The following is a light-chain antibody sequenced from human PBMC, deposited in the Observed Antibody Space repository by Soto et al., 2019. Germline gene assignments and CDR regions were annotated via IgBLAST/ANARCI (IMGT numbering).Light chain of an antibody. J-gene: IGKJ1*01. CDR2: GAS. CDR1: QSVSIN. V-gene: IGKV3-15*01. CDR3: QHYNNWPPWT. Sequence: EIVMTQSPATLSVSPGERATLSCRASQSVSINLAWYQQKPGQAPRLLIYGASTRATGIPARFSGSGSGTEFTLTINILQSEDFAVYYCQHYNNWPPWTFGQGTKVEIK.